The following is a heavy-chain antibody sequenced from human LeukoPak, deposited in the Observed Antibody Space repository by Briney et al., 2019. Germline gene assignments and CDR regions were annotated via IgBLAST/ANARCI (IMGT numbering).Heavy chain of an antibody. D-gene: IGHD3-16*01. CDR3: VRDYVWGTSNSDY. J-gene: IGHJ4*03. CDR2: IKEDGSEI. CDR1: GFTFSDYW. Sequence: GGSLRLSCAASGFTFSDYWLSWFRQLPGKGLEWVGNIKEDGSEIWYLDSVRGRFTISRDNAKNSLYLQMNSLRGDDTAVYYCVRDYVWGTSNSDYSGDGTLVTVSP. V-gene: IGHV3-7*01.